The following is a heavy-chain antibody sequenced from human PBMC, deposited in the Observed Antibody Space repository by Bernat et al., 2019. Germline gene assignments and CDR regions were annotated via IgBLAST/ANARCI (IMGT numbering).Heavy chain of an antibody. CDR1: GGSISSYY. J-gene: IGHJ4*02. CDR3: VRHIPRDYGDNKFDY. D-gene: IGHD4-23*01. CDR2: TFYSYSGTT. V-gene: IGHV4-59*08. Sequence: QVQLQESGPGLLKPSETLSLTCTVSGGSISSYYWSWIRQPPGRGLEWIGYTFYSYSGTTNYNPSLRSRVTISVDTSKNQFSLILSSVTAADTAVYYYVRHIPRDYGDNKFDYWGQGTLVTVSS.